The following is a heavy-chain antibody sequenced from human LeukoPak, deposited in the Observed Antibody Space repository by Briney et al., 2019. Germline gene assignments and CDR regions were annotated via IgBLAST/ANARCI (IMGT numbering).Heavy chain of an antibody. D-gene: IGHD2-2*02. Sequence: GASVKVSCKASGYTFTSYALSWVRQAPGQGLEWMGWINPNSGGTNYAQKFQGRVTMTRDTSISTAYMELSRLRSDDTAVYYCARALRYCSTTSCYRPLYYFDYWGQGTLVTVSS. CDR1: GYTFTSYA. CDR2: INPNSGGT. V-gene: IGHV1-2*02. J-gene: IGHJ4*02. CDR3: ARALRYCSTTSCYRPLYYFDY.